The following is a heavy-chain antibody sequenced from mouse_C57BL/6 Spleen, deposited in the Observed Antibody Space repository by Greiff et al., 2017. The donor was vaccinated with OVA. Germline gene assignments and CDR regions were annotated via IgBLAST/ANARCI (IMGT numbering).Heavy chain of an antibody. CDR3: ARRGGGLRRPWYFDV. Sequence: VQLQQSGAELVMPGASVKLSCKASGYTFTSYWMHWVKQRPGQGLEWIGEIDPSDSYTNYNQKFKGKSTLTVDKSSSTAYMQLSSLTSEDSAVYYCARRGGGLRRPWYFDVWGTGTTVTVSS. CDR2: IDPSDSYT. D-gene: IGHD2-4*01. CDR1: GYTFTSYW. J-gene: IGHJ1*03. V-gene: IGHV1-69*01.